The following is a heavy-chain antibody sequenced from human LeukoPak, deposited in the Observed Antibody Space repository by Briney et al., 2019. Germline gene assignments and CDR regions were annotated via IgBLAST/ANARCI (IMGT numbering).Heavy chain of an antibody. V-gene: IGHV1-3*01. J-gene: IGHJ4*02. Sequence: ASVKVSCKASGYTFTSYAMHWVRQAPGQRLEWMGWINAGNGNTKYSQKFQGRVTMTRDTSASTVYMELSSLRSEDTAVYYCASSGALGYCSSTSCRDFDYWGQGTLVTVSS. CDR1: GYTFTSYA. CDR3: ASSGALGYCSSTSCRDFDY. CDR2: INAGNGNT. D-gene: IGHD2-2*01.